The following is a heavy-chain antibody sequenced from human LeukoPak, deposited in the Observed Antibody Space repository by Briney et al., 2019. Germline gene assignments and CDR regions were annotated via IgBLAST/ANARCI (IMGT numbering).Heavy chain of an antibody. D-gene: IGHD3-9*01. CDR2: IYHSGST. J-gene: IGHJ4*02. CDR3: ARLRYRSSSDY. CDR1: GGSISSSNW. V-gene: IGHV4-4*02. Sequence: PSETLSLTCAVSGGSISSSNWWSWVRQPPGKGLEWIGEIYHSGSTNYNPSLKSRVTISVDTSKNQFSLKLSSVTAADTAVYYCARLRYRSSSDYWGQGTLVTVSS.